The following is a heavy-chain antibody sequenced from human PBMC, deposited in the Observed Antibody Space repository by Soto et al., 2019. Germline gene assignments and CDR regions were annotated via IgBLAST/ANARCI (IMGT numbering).Heavy chain of an antibody. V-gene: IGHV1-24*01. CDR1: GYTLTELS. Sequence: GASVKVSCKVSGYTLTELSMHWVRQAPGKGLEWMGGFDPEDGETIYAQKFQGRVTMTEDTSTDTAYMELSSLRSEDTAVYYCATVPTGYYYDSSRNYYFDYWGQGTLVTVSS. CDR3: ATVPTGYYYDSSRNYYFDY. CDR2: FDPEDGET. D-gene: IGHD3-22*01. J-gene: IGHJ4*02.